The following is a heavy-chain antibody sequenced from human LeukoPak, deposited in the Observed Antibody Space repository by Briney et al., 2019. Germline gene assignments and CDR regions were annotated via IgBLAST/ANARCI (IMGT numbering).Heavy chain of an antibody. D-gene: IGHD3-3*01. V-gene: IGHV4-61*02. Sequence: PSETLSLTCTVSGGSISSGSYYWSWIRQPAGKGLEWIGRIYTSGSTNYNPSLKSRVTISVDTSKNQFSLKLSSVTAADTAVYYCARGEKQGNSDDFWSGYSQFGAFDIWGQGTMVTVSS. CDR1: GGSISSGSYY. CDR3: ARGEKQGNSDDFWSGYSQFGAFDI. J-gene: IGHJ3*02. CDR2: IYTSGST.